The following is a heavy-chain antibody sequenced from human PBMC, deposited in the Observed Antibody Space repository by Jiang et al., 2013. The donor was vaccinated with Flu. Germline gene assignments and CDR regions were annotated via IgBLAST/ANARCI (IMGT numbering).Heavy chain of an antibody. CDR1: GGSITSRIYY. Sequence: PGLVKPSETLSLTCTVSGGSITSRIYYWGWIRQPPGKELEWIGNIYYSGSTNYNPSLKSRVTISVDTSKNQFSLKLSSVTAADTAVYYCARRSYGDSYDYWGQGTLVTVSS. CDR2: IYYSGST. CDR3: ARRSYGDSYDY. J-gene: IGHJ4*02. D-gene: IGHD4-17*01. V-gene: IGHV4-61*05.